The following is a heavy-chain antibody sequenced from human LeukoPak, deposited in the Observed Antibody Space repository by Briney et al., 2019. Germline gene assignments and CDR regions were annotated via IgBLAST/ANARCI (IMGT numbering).Heavy chain of an antibody. J-gene: IGHJ4*02. CDR3: ARPLNGSGWYLCLDY. V-gene: IGHV3-48*01. Sequence: GGSLRLSCVGSGFTFSSYSMSWVRQAPGKGLEWVSYISISTSSIDYADSVKGRFTISRDNAKNSLYLQMNSLRAEDTAVYYCARPLNGSGWYLCLDYWGQGTLVTVSS. CDR1: GFTFSSYS. D-gene: IGHD6-19*01. CDR2: ISISTSSI.